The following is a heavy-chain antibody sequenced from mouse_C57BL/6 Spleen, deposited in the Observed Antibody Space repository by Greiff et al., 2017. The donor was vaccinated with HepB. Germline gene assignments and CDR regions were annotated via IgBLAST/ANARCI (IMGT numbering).Heavy chain of an antibody. J-gene: IGHJ3*01. CDR3: ARRRITTVVATPFAY. Sequence: VQLQQPGAELVKPGASVKLSCKASGYTFTSYWMQWVKQRPGQGLEWIGEIDPSDSYTNYNQKFKGKATLTVDTSSSTAYMQLSSLTSEDSAVYYCARRRITTVVATPFAYWGQGTLVTVSA. V-gene: IGHV1-50*01. CDR1: GYTFTSYW. CDR2: IDPSDSYT. D-gene: IGHD1-1*01.